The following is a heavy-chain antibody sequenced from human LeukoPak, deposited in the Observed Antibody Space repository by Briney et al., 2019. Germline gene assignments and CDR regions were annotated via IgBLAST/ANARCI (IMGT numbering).Heavy chain of an antibody. CDR2: FDPEDGET. Sequence: ASVTVSCKVSGYTLTELSMHWVRQAPGKGLEWMGGFDPEDGETIYAQKFQGRVTMTEDTSTDTAYMELSSLRSEDTAVYYCATGLVVRNAFDIWGQGTMVTVSS. CDR1: GYTLTELS. D-gene: IGHD2-2*01. CDR3: ATGLVVRNAFDI. J-gene: IGHJ3*02. V-gene: IGHV1-24*01.